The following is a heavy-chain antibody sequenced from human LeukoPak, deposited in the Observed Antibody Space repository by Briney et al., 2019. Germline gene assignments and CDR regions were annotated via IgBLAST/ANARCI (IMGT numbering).Heavy chain of an antibody. V-gene: IGHV5-51*01. J-gene: IGHJ4*02. CDR2: IYPGDSDT. CDR1: GYGFTSYW. Sequence: PGESLKISCKGSGYGFTSYWIGWVRQMPGKGLEWMGIIYPGDSDTRYSPSFQGQVTISADKSISTAYLQWSSLKASDTAMYYCARDPAPLYSYGSLYYFDYWGQGTLVTVSS. CDR3: ARDPAPLYSYGSLYYFDY. D-gene: IGHD5-18*01.